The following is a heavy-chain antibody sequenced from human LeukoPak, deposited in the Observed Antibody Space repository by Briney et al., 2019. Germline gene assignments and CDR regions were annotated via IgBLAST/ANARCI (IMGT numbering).Heavy chain of an antibody. CDR3: AHRGGAVAGHYYFDY. CDR2: IYWNDDK. D-gene: IGHD6-19*01. V-gene: IGHV2-5*01. CDR1: GFSLSTTGVG. Sequence: SGPTLVKPTQTLTLTCTFSGFSLSTTGVGVNWIRQSPGKALEWLALIYWNDDKRYSPSLRSRLTITGDTSKNQVVLTMTNMDPVDTATYYCAHRGGAVAGHYYFDYWGQGTLVTVSS. J-gene: IGHJ4*02.